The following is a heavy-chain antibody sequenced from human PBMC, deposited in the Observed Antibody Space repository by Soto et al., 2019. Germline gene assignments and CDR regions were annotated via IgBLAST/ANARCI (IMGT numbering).Heavy chain of an antibody. CDR2: IVPIVDTS. D-gene: IGHD5-12*01. V-gene: IGHV1-69*12. CDR3: VRVVAIPGYPDN. J-gene: IGHJ4*02. CDR1: GGTFSSYA. Sequence: QVQLVQSGAEVRQPASSVKVSCKTSGGTFSSYAISWVRQAPGQGLEWMGGIVPIVDTSTYAQKFQGRVTMTADESTSTVYMELSSLRSDDTAVYDCVRVVAIPGYPDNWGQGTLVTVSS.